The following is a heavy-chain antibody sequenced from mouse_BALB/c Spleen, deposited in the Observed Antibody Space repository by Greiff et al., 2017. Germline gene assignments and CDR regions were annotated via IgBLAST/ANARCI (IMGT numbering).Heavy chain of an antibody. CDR2: IYPGDGDT. J-gene: IGHJ2*01. Sequence: QVQLQQSGAELARPGASVKLSCKASGYTFTSYWMQWVKQRPGQGLEWIGAIYPGDGDTRYTQKFKGKATLTADKSSSTAYMQLSSLASEDSAVYYCARWAGYYFDYWGQGTTLTVSS. CDR3: ARWAGYYFDY. CDR1: GYTFTSYW. V-gene: IGHV1-87*01. D-gene: IGHD2-3*01.